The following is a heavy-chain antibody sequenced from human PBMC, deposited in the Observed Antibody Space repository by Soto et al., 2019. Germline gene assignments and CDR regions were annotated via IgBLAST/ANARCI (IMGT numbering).Heavy chain of an antibody. CDR2: INAGNGNT. Sequence: QVPLVQSGAEVKKPGASVKVSCKASGYTFTSYAMHWVRQAPGQRLEWMGWINAGNGNTKYSQKFQGRVTITRDTSASTAYMELSSLRSEDTAVYYCARVESGSYYDFDYWGQGTLVTVSS. CDR1: GYTFTSYA. J-gene: IGHJ4*02. CDR3: ARVESGSYYDFDY. D-gene: IGHD1-26*01. V-gene: IGHV1-3*01.